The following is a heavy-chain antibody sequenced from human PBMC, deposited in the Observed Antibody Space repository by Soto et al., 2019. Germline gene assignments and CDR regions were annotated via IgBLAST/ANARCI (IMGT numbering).Heavy chain of an antibody. CDR2: ISAYNGNT. CDR1: VYTFTSYG. J-gene: IGHJ4*02. Sequence: ASVKVSCKASVYTFTSYGISWVRQAPGQGLEWMGWISAYNGNTNYAQKLQGRVTMTTDTSTSTAYMELRSLRSDDTAVYYCARSAVRRPRSGGSCYSRSDYWGQGTLVTVSS. V-gene: IGHV1-18*01. D-gene: IGHD2-15*01. CDR3: ARSAVRRPRSGGSCYSRSDY.